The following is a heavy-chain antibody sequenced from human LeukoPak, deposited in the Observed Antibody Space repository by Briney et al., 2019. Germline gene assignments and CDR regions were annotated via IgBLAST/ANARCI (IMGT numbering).Heavy chain of an antibody. D-gene: IGHD1-26*01. CDR1: GGTFSSYA. CDR3: ARASRVGVTGFDY. CDR2: IIPILGIA. V-gene: IGHV1-69*04. Sequence: SVKVSCKASGGTFSSYAISWVRQAPGQGLEWMGRIIPILGIANYAQKFQGRVTITADKSTSTAYMELSSLRSEDTAVYYCARASRVGVTGFDYWGQGTLVTVSS. J-gene: IGHJ4*02.